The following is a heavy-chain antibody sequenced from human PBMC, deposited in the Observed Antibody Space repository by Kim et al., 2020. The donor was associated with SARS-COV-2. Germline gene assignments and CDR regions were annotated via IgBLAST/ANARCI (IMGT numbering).Heavy chain of an antibody. CDR2: ISYDGSNK. CDR3: AKDRLLAAIGNWFDP. D-gene: IGHD3-22*01. J-gene: IGHJ5*02. Sequence: GGSLRLSCAASGFTFSSYGMHWVRQAPGKGLEWVAVISYDGSNKYYADSVKGRFTISRDNSKNTLYLQMNSLRAEDTAVYYCAKDRLLAAIGNWFDPWGQGTLGTVSS. V-gene: IGHV3-30*18. CDR1: GFTFSSYG.